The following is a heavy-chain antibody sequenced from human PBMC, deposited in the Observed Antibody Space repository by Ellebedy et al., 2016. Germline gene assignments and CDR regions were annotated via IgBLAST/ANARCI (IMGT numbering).Heavy chain of an antibody. CDR1: GFTFSNDW. V-gene: IGHV3-15*01. D-gene: IGHD5-18*01. CDR2: IKSKTDGGAE. CDR3: TTVYRYNYDSV. J-gene: IGHJ4*02. Sequence: GGSLRLSCAASGFTFSNDWMNWVRQAPGKGLEWVGRIKSKTDGGAEDYAAPVKGRFTISRDDSKNTLYLQMNSLKTEDTAVYFCTTVYRYNYDSVWGQGTLVTVSS.